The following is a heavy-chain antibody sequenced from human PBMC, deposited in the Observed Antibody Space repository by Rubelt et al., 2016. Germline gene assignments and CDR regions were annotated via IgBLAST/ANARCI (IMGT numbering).Heavy chain of an antibody. CDR1: GFTFSSYG. V-gene: IGHV3-30*03. CDR3: ARVRAMEPNYYYYGMDV. CDR2: ISYDGSNK. Sequence: EDGRGVVQPGRSLRLSCAASGFTFSSYGMHWVRQAPGKGLEWVAVISYDGSNKYYADSVKGRFTISRDNSKNTLYLTMNSLRAEDTAVYYCARVRAMEPNYYYYGMDVWGQGTTVTVSS. D-gene: IGHD5-18*01. J-gene: IGHJ6*02.